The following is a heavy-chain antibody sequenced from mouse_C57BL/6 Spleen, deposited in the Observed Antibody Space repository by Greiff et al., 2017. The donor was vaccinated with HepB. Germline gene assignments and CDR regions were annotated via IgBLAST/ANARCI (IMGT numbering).Heavy chain of an antibody. D-gene: IGHD2-3*01. CDR3: ARSGDDGYYEGYFDY. V-gene: IGHV5-4*03. Sequence: EVKLMESGGGLVKPGGSLKLSCAASGFTFSSYAMSWVRQTPEKRLEWVATISDGGSYTYYPDNVKGRFTISRDNAKNNLYLQMSHLKSEDTAMYYCARSGDDGYYEGYFDYWGQGTTLTVSS. J-gene: IGHJ2*01. CDR2: ISDGGSYT. CDR1: GFTFSSYA.